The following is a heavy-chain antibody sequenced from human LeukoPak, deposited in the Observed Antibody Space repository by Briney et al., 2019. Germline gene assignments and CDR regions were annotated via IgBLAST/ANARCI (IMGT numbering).Heavy chain of an antibody. V-gene: IGHV3-15*07. CDR2: IKSKTDGGTT. Sequence: PGGSLRLSCSASGFTFADYSMHWVRQAPGKGLEWVGRIKSKTDGGTTDYAAPVKGRFTISRDDSKNTLYLQMNSLKTEDTAVYYCTTRDGTTRGSDYWGQGTLVTVSS. CDR3: TTRDGTTRGSDY. J-gene: IGHJ4*02. D-gene: IGHD1-1*01. CDR1: GFTFADYS.